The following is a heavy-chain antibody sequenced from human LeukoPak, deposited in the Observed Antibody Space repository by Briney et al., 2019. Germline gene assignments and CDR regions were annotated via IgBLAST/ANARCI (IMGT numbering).Heavy chain of an antibody. V-gene: IGHV6-1*01. CDR2: TYYRSRWYN. J-gene: IGHJ5*02. CDR3: ARVTAATGWFDP. Sequence: SQTLSLTCAISRDSVSSNSVAWNWIRQSPSRGLEWLGRTYYRSRWYNDYAVSVKSRITINPDTSKNQFSLQLNSVTPEDTAVYYCARVTAATGWFDPWGQGTLVTVSS. D-gene: IGHD6-13*01. CDR1: RDSVSSNSVA.